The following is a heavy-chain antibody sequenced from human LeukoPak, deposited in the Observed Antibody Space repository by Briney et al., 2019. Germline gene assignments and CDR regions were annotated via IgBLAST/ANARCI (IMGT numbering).Heavy chain of an antibody. D-gene: IGHD4-23*01. Sequence: GGSLRLSCAASGFTFSSYEMNWVRQAPGKGLEWVSLIYSGGTTYYADSVKGRFTIFRDNSKNTLYLQMNSLRAEDTAVYYCARRAGGYSHPYDYWGQGILVTVSS. V-gene: IGHV3-53*01. CDR1: GFTFSSYE. CDR3: ARRAGGYSHPYDY. J-gene: IGHJ4*02. CDR2: IYSGGTT.